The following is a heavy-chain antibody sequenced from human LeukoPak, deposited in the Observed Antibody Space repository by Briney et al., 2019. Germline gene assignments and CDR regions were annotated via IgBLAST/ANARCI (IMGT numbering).Heavy chain of an antibody. J-gene: IGHJ3*01. D-gene: IGHD1-14*01. Sequence: PGGSLRPSCAASGFTFGNSWVHWVRQAPGKGLVWLSLINADGSTATYADSVKGRFTISRDNARNTLSLQMNSLTIEDTAVYYCVVVVEPTASDGFDVWGQGTMITVSS. V-gene: IGHV3-74*01. CDR2: INADGSTA. CDR1: GFTFGNSW. CDR3: VVVVEPTASDGFDV.